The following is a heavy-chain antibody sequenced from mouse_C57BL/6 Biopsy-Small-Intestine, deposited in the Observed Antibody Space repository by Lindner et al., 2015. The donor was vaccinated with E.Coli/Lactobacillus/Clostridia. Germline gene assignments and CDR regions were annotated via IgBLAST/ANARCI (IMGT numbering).Heavy chain of an antibody. Sequence: VQLQESGAELVKPGASVKLSCTASGFNIKDYYIHWVKQRPGKGLEWIGRIYPGDGDTNYNGKFKGKATLTVDKSSNTVYMELRSLTSEDSAVYYCTKYFAYDWFAYWGQGTLVTVSA. CDR1: GFNIKDYY. V-gene: IGHV14-1*01. D-gene: IGHD2-2*01. J-gene: IGHJ3*01. CDR3: TKYFAYDWFAY. CDR2: IYPGDGDT.